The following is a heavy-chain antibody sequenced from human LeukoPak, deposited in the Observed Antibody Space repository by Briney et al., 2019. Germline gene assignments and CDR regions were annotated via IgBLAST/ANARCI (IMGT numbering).Heavy chain of an antibody. CDR3: AREKVVGITIFGVVITPYYYYYGMDV. V-gene: IGHV3-7*01. D-gene: IGHD3-3*01. Sequence: GGSLRLSCAASGFTFSSYWMSWVRQAPGKGLEWVANIKQDGSEKYYVDSVKGRFTISRDNAKNSLYLQMNSLRAEDTAVYYCAREKVVGITIFGVVITPYYYYYGMDVWGQGTTVTVSS. CDR1: GFTFSSYW. J-gene: IGHJ6*02. CDR2: IKQDGSEK.